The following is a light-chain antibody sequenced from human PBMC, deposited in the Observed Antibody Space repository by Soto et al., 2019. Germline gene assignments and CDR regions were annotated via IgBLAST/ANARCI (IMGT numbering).Light chain of an antibody. J-gene: IGLJ2*01. CDR3: SSYTSSSTL. V-gene: IGLV2-14*03. CDR2: DVN. CDR1: SSDVGGYDY. Sequence: QSALTQPASVSGSPGQSITISCTGTSSDVGGYDYVSWYQQHPGKAPKLMIYDVNNRPSGVSSRFSGSKSDNTASLTISGLQAEDEADYYCSSYTSSSTLFGGGTKVTVL.